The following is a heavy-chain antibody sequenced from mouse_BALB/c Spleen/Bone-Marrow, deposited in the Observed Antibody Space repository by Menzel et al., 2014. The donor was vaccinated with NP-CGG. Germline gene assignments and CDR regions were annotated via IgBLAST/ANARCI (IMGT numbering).Heavy chain of an antibody. CDR1: GYSFTSYW. V-gene: IGHV1S127*01. Sequence: QVQLQQSGPQLVRPGASVKISCKASGYSFTSYWMHWVKRRPGQGLEWIGMIDPSDSETRLNQKFKDKATLTVDKSSSTAYMQLSSPTSEDSAVYYCARVWDEGSYAMDYWGQGTSVTVSS. D-gene: IGHD4-1*01. J-gene: IGHJ4*01. CDR2: IDPSDSET. CDR3: ARVWDEGSYAMDY.